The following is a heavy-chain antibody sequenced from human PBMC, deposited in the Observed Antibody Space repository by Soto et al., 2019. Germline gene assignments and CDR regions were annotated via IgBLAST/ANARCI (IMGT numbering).Heavy chain of an antibody. V-gene: IGHV3-23*01. Sequence: GGSLRLSCAASGFTFSNYAISWFRQAPGKELEWVSAISGNGADTSYADSVRGRFTISRDNSKDTLFLQMNSLRADDTAVYYCVIERRGSGCFVCSDWCQGIPVTVFS. CDR3: VIERRGSGCFVCSD. CDR1: GFTFSNYA. J-gene: IGHJ1*01. CDR2: ISGNGADT. D-gene: IGHD6-19*01.